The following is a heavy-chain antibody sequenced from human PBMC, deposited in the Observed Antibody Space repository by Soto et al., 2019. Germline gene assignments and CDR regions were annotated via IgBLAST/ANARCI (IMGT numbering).Heavy chain of an antibody. D-gene: IGHD6-19*01. J-gene: IGHJ4*02. V-gene: IGHV4-31*03. CDR2: ISSSLRA. CDR3: ARGLSNNIEVAGMRYFES. Sequence: PSETLSLTCTFSVCSVNNNAYSLACIRQHPWNCPEFIGHISSSLRASYSPSLKSRVAISLDESKNHFSLQLTSVTAADTAVYYCARGLSNNIEVAGMRYFESWRKGNMVTVSS. CDR1: VCSVNNNAYS.